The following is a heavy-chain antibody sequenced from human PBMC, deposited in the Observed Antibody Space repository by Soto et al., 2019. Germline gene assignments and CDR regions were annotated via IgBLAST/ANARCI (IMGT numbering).Heavy chain of an antibody. D-gene: IGHD1-1*01. CDR1: GFTFSSYG. CDR3: ARPLEPHQLGFGMDV. V-gene: IGHV3-33*01. Sequence: QVQLVQSGGGVVQPGGSLRLSCAASGFTFSSYGMHWVRQAPGKGLEWVAVIWYDGSKIYYADSVKGRFTISRDNSKSTLYLQMNSLRAEDTAVYYCARPLEPHQLGFGMDVWGQGSTVTVSS. J-gene: IGHJ6*01. CDR2: IWYDGSKI.